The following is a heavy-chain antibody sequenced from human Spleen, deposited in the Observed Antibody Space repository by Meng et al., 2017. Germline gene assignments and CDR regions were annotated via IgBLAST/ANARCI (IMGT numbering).Heavy chain of an antibody. CDR2: INPKSGDT. CDR3: ARDEDISAAGKLFGDY. CDR1: GYNFPDYY. V-gene: IGHV1-2*06. D-gene: IGHD6-13*01. Sequence: QGEVVQSGAEVKRRGGSVKVACKPSGYNFPDYYIHWVRRAPGQGLEWMGRINPKSGDTHYAQKFQARVTMTGDTSISTAYMELSGLRSDDTAMYYCARDEDISAAGKLFGDYWGQGTLVTVSS. J-gene: IGHJ4*02.